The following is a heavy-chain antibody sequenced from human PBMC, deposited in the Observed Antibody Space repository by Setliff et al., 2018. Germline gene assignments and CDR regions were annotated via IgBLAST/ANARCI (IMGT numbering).Heavy chain of an antibody. J-gene: IGHJ4*02. CDR3: ARDHNYAYDY. CDR1: GFTFSSYV. V-gene: IGHV3-64*04. CDR2: ISSNGGST. D-gene: IGHD1-1*01. Sequence: PGGSLRLSCAASGFTFSSYVMHWVRQAPGKGLEYVSAISSNGGSTYYADSVKGRFTISRDNSKNTLYLQMNSLRAEDTAVYYCARDHNYAYDYWGQGTLVTVSS.